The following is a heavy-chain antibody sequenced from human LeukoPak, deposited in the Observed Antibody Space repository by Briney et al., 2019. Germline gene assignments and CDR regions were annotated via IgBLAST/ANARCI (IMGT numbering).Heavy chain of an antibody. V-gene: IGHV5-51*01. Sequence: ESLKISCKGSGYSFTSYWIGWVRQMPGKGLEWMGIIYPGDSDTRYSPSFQGQVTISADKSISTAYLQWSSLKASDTAMYYCARNPRGDFWSGYYYYFDYWGQGTLVTVSS. J-gene: IGHJ4*02. CDR1: GYSFTSYW. CDR3: ARNPRGDFWSGYYYYFDY. D-gene: IGHD3-3*01. CDR2: IYPGDSDT.